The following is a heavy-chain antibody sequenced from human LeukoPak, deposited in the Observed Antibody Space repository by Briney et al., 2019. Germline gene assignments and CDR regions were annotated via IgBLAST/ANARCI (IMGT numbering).Heavy chain of an antibody. J-gene: IGHJ4*02. CDR2: IYSGGST. V-gene: IGHV3-53*01. Sequence: GGSLRLSCAASGFTVSSNYMSWVRQAPGKGLEWVSVIYSGGSTYYADSVKGRFTISRDNSKNTLYLQMNSLRAEDTAVYYCARKEVIIFSLGYWGQGTLVTVSS. CDR3: ARKEVIIFSLGY. CDR1: GFTVSSNY. D-gene: IGHD3-3*01.